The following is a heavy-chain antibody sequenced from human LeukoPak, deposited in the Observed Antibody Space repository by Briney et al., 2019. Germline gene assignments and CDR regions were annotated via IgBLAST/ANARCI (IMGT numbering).Heavy chain of an antibody. CDR2: MYSSGNT. V-gene: IGHV4-59*02. CDR3: VRAKGDY. J-gene: IGHJ4*02. Sequence: SETLSLTCTVSGDSVTNSYWSWIRQPPGKGLEWIAYMYSSGNTKYNPSLASRVTISVDTSKNQFSLKVTSVTAADTAVYYCVRAKGDYWGQGTLVIVSS. CDR1: GDSVTNSY.